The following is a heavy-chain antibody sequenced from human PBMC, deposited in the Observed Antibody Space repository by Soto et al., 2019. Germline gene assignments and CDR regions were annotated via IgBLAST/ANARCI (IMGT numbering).Heavy chain of an antibody. D-gene: IGHD6-19*01. J-gene: IGHJ4*02. CDR1: GFTISDYD. CDR2: VSHDGRNT. V-gene: IGHV3-30*03. CDR3: ATGGRQWLVTSDFNY. Sequence: VQRVESGGGVVQPGRSLRLSCAASGFTISDYDMHWVRQAPGKGLEWVAVVSHDGRNTHYADSVKGRFTISRDSSKNTVSLEMTSLRAEDTAVYYCATGGRQWLVTSDFNYWGQGPLVTVSS.